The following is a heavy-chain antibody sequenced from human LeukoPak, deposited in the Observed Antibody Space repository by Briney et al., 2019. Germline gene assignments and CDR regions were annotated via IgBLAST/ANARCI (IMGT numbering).Heavy chain of an antibody. V-gene: IGHV1-69*05. Sequence: SVKVSCKASGGTFSSYAISWVRQAPGQGLEWMGGIIPIFGTANYAQKFQGRVTMTRNTSIITAYMELSSLTSEDTAVYYCARGRKRYVGIAAADLDYWGQGTLVTVSS. CDR2: IIPIFGTA. D-gene: IGHD6-13*01. CDR1: GGTFSSYA. J-gene: IGHJ4*02. CDR3: ARGRKRYVGIAAADLDY.